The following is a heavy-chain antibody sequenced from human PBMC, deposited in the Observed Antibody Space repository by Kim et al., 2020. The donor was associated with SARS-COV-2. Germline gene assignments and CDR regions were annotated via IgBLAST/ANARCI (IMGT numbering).Heavy chain of an antibody. CDR1: GFTFSDYY. J-gene: IGHJ4*01. CDR2: ISNGGSYK. V-gene: IGHV3-11*06. D-gene: IGHD1-26*01. CDR3: ASDSGSCQYRVSAGY. Sequence: GGSLRRSCAASGFTFSDYYMSWIRQAPGKGLEWVSYISNGGSYKNYADSVKGRFTISRDNAKNTLYLQMNSLRAEDTAVYYCASDSGSCQYRVSAGYWG.